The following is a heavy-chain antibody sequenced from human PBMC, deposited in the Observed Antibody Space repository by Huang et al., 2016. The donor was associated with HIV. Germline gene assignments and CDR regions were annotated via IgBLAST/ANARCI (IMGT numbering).Heavy chain of an antibody. D-gene: IGHD3-3*01. CDR3: ARHSDDFWSGYSYFDY. CDR2: IHYSGST. J-gene: IGHJ4*02. CDR1: GGSISSSSYY. V-gene: IGHV4-39*01. Sequence: QLQLQESGPGLVKPSETLSLTCTVSGGSISSSSYYWGWIRQPPGKGLEWIGRIHYSGSTYYNPSLKSRVTISVDTSKNQFSLKLSSVTAADTAVYYCARHSDDFWSGYSYFDYWGQGTLVPVSS.